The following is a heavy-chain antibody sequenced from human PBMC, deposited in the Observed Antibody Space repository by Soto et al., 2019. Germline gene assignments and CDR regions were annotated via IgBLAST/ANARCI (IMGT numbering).Heavy chain of an antibody. CDR2: ILHNGNNQ. CDR1: GFTFSSAG. Sequence: PXGSLRLSCVAAGFTFSSAGMHWVRQAPGKGLEWVASILHNGNNQYYADSVKGRFTISRDNSKSTLFLQMNSLSAEDTATYYCARELERGYNHGLDYWGQGTLVTVSS. V-gene: IGHV3-33*01. CDR3: ARELERGYNHGLDY. D-gene: IGHD5-18*01. J-gene: IGHJ4*02.